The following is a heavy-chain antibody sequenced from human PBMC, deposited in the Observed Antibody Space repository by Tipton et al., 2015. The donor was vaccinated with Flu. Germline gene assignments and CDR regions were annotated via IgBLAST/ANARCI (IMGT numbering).Heavy chain of an antibody. J-gene: IGHJ4*02. D-gene: IGHD4-17*01. CDR3: ARVRSVTTLDY. Sequence: TLSLTCTVSGASISSSYWTWVWQSPGKGLEWIGYIYYSGSTNYNPSLESRVTISVDTSKSQFSLSLASVTAADTAVYFCARVRSVTTLDYWGQGTLVTVSP. V-gene: IGHV4-59*01. CDR2: IYYSGST. CDR1: GASISSSY.